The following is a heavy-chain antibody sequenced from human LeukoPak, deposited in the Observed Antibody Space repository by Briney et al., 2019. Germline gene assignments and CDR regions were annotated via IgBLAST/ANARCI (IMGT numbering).Heavy chain of an antibody. CDR1: GFTFSSYA. J-gene: IGHJ6*02. V-gene: IGHV3-30-3*01. CDR3: ARGVPAAIYYYYCMDV. D-gene: IGHD2-2*02. Sequence: PGGSLRLSCAASGFTFSSYAMHWVRQAPGKGLEWVAVISYDGSNKYYADSVKGRFTISRDNSKNTLYLQMNSLRAKDTAVYYCARGVPAAIYYYYCMDVWGQGTTVTVSS. CDR2: ISYDGSNK.